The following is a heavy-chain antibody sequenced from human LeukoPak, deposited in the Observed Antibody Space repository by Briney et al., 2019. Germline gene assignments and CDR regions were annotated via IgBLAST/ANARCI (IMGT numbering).Heavy chain of an antibody. V-gene: IGHV4-34*01. CDR1: GGSFSGYY. CDR3: ARGRSDSAFDY. J-gene: IGHJ4*02. D-gene: IGHD3-10*01. Sequence: PSETLSLTCAVYGGSFSGYYWSWIRQPPGKGLEWIGEINHSGSTNYNPSLKSRVTISVDTSKNQFSLKLSSVTAADTAVYYCARGRSDSAFDYWGQGTLVTVSS. CDR2: INHSGST.